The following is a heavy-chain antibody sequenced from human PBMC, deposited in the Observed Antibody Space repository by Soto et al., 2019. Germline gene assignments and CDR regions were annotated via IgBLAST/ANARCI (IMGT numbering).Heavy chain of an antibody. Sequence: SETLSLTCAVYGGSFSGYYWSWIRQPPGKGLEWIGEINHSGSTNYNPSLKSRVTISVDTSKNQFSLKLSSVTAADTAVYYCARNGPVGYWGQGTLVTVSS. D-gene: IGHD2-15*01. CDR3: ARNGPVGY. J-gene: IGHJ4*02. V-gene: IGHV4-34*01. CDR2: INHSGST. CDR1: GGSFSGYY.